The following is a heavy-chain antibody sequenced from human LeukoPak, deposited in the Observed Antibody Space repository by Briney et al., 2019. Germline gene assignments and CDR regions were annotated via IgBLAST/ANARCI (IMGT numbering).Heavy chain of an antibody. J-gene: IGHJ4*02. Sequence: SETLSLTCAVYGGSFSGYYWSWIRQPPGKGLEWIGEINHSGGTNYNPSLKSRVTISVDTSKNQFSLKLSSVTAADTAVYYCARGAVAELDYWGQGTLVTVSS. CDR1: GGSFSGYY. CDR2: INHSGGT. V-gene: IGHV4-34*01. D-gene: IGHD6-19*01. CDR3: ARGAVAELDY.